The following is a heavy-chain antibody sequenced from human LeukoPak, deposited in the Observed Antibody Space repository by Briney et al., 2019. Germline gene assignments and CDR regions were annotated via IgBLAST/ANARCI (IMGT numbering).Heavy chain of an antibody. CDR3: ARHSLYSSSSGLNY. CDR2: INNSGRN. CDR1: AGTFSGYN. D-gene: IGHD6-6*01. V-gene: IGHV4-34*01. J-gene: IGHJ4*02. Sequence: PSVTLPFTSAVYAGTFSGYNWSWHRPPPGKGLEWMGEINNSGRNNYNPSLKSRATISVDTSKNQFSLKLSSVTAADTAVYYWARHSLYSSSSGLNYWGQGTLVTVSS.